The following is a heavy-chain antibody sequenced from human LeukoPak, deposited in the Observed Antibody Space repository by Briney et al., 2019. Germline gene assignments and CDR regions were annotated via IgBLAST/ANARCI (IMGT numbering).Heavy chain of an antibody. J-gene: IGHJ5*02. D-gene: IGHD3-22*01. CDR3: ARDMIVGWPFDP. CDR2: INPNSGGT. CDR1: GYTFTGYY. Sequence: HGASVKVSCKASGYTFTGYYMHWVRQAPGQGLEWMGWINPNSGGTNYAQKFQGRVTMTRDTSISTAYMELSRLRSNDTAVYYCARDMIVGWPFDPRGQGTLVTVSS. V-gene: IGHV1-2*02.